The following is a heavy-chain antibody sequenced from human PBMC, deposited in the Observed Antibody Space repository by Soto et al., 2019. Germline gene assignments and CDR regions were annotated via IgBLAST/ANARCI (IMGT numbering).Heavy chain of an antibody. Sequence: QVQLVQSGAEVKNPGSSVKVSCKASGGTFSRDAISWVRQAPGQGLEWMGVIIPMFGTAKYVQKFQGRLKITADESTSTEYRELRSLRSDDTAVYYCARGVVVVAASQLGWFDPWGQGTLVTVSS. CDR2: IIPMFGTA. J-gene: IGHJ5*02. CDR3: ARGVVVVAASQLGWFDP. CDR1: GGTFSRDA. D-gene: IGHD2-15*01. V-gene: IGHV1-69*01.